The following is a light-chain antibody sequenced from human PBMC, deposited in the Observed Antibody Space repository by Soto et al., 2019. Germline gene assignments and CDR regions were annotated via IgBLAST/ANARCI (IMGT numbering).Light chain of an antibody. CDR1: QSVDRTT. CDR3: QHFDDSLT. Sequence: EIVLTQSPGTLSLSPGERATLSCRASQSVDRTTLAWYQQKPGQAPRLLISGASYRATGIPGRVSGSGSGTDFILTISRLEPEDFAVYYCQHFDDSLTFGGGTRVEIK. V-gene: IGKV3-20*01. CDR2: GAS. J-gene: IGKJ4*01.